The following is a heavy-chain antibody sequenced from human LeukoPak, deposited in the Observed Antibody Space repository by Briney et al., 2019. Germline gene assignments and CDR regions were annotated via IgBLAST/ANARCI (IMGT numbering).Heavy chain of an antibody. CDR2: ISGSGGST. Sequence: ETLSLTCTVSGASVSSDSFYWSWIRQPPGKGLEWVSAISGSGGSTYYADSVKGRFTISRDNSKNTLYLQMNSLRAEDTAVYYCAKLRDTMVRGVTSGFDYWGQGTLVTVSS. CDR1: GASVSSDS. CDR3: AKLRDTMVRGVTSGFDY. D-gene: IGHD3-10*01. V-gene: IGHV3-23*01. J-gene: IGHJ4*02.